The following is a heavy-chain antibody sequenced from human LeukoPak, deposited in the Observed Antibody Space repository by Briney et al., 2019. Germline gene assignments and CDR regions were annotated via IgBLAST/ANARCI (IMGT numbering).Heavy chain of an antibody. D-gene: IGHD4-17*01. CDR1: GGSISSYY. J-gene: IGHJ3*02. CDR3: AREDSDDYGDAFDI. V-gene: IGHV4-59*01. Sequence: PSETLSLTCTVSGGSISSYYWSGIRQPPGKGLEWIGYIYYSGSTNYNPSLKSRVTISVDTSKNQFSLKLSSVTAADTAVYYCAREDSDDYGDAFDIWGQGTMVTVSS. CDR2: IYYSGST.